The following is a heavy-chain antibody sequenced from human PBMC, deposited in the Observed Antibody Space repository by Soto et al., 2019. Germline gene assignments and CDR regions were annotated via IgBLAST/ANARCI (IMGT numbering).Heavy chain of an antibody. CDR2: IYYSGST. Sequence: SETLSLTCTVSGGSISSSSYYWGWIRQPPGKGLEWIGSIYYSGSTYYNPSLKSRVTISVDTSKNQFSLKLSSVTAADTAVYYCASTDYGSGFMGVWGKGTTVTVSS. J-gene: IGHJ6*03. CDR3: ASTDYGSGFMGV. D-gene: IGHD3-10*01. V-gene: IGHV4-39*01. CDR1: GGSISSSSYY.